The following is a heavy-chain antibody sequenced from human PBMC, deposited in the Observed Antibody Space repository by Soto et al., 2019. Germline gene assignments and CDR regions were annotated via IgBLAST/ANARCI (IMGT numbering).Heavy chain of an antibody. CDR1: RGSIGTYF. V-gene: IGHV4-59*08. CDR3: ARSYGDLPDY. J-gene: IGHJ4*02. Sequence: QVQLQESGPGLVKPSETLSLNCSVSRGSIGTYFWGWIRQPPGKGLEWIGHIYYSGSTNYNPSLRSRVTISLDTSKNQFSLRLRSVSAADTAVYYCARSYGDLPDYWGQGTLVTVSS. D-gene: IGHD4-17*01. CDR2: IYYSGST.